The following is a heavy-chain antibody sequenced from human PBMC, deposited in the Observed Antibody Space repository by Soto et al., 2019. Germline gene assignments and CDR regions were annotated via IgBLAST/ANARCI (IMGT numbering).Heavy chain of an antibody. CDR1: GYTFTSYD. CDR2: MNPNSGNT. D-gene: IGHD6-13*01. CDR3: ARGTAAAGLYYYYYMDV. Sequence: ASVKVSCKASGYTFTSYDINWVRQGTGQGLEWMGWMNPNSGNTGYAQKFQGRVTMTRNTSISTAYMELSSLRSEDTAVYYCARGTAAAGLYYYYYMDVWGKGTTVTVSS. J-gene: IGHJ6*03. V-gene: IGHV1-8*01.